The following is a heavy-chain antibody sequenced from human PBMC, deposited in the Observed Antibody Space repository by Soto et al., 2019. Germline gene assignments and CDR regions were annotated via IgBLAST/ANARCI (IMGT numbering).Heavy chain of an antibody. V-gene: IGHV1-18*01. Sequence: WASVKVSCKASGYTFTRYGVNWVRQAPGQGLEWMGWISVYKGHTNYAQKFQDRVIMTADTSTTTAYMELRSLTSDDTAVYYCARGGESGYYFEYWGQGTLVTVSS. CDR3: ARGGESGYYFEY. CDR1: GYTFTRYG. J-gene: IGHJ4*02. D-gene: IGHD3-16*01. CDR2: ISVYKGHT.